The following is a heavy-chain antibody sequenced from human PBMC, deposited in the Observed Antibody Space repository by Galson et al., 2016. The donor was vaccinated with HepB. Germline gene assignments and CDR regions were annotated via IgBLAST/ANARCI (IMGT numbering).Heavy chain of an antibody. Sequence: SLRLSCAASGFTFSSYWMSWVRQAPGKGLEWVVNINVDGSEVYYVDSVRGRFTISRDNAKNSMYLQMNSLRVEDTAVYYCARDDYRVFGHWGQGTLVTVSS. J-gene: IGHJ4*02. D-gene: IGHD4-11*01. CDR3: ARDDYRVFGH. CDR2: INVDGSEV. CDR1: GFTFSSYW. V-gene: IGHV3-7*05.